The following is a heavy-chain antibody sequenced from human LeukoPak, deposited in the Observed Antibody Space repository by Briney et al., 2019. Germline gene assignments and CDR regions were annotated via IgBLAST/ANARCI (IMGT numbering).Heavy chain of an antibody. J-gene: IGHJ4*02. CDR2: ISAYNGNT. CDR3: ARGSRRYYYGSGSFPHFDY. V-gene: IGHV1-18*01. Sequence: ASVNVSFKASGYTFTSYGISWVRQAPGQGLEWMGWISAYNGNTNYAQKLQGRVTMTTDTSTSTAYMELRSLRSDDTAVYYCARGSRRYYYGSGSFPHFDYWGQGTLVTVSS. CDR1: GYTFTSYG. D-gene: IGHD3-10*01.